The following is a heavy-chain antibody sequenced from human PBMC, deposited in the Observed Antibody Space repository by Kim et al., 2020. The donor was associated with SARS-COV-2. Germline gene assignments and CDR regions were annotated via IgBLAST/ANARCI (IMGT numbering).Heavy chain of an antibody. V-gene: IGHV4-39*07. CDR1: GGSISSSSYY. J-gene: IGHJ4*02. D-gene: IGHD1-26*01. Sequence: SETLSLTCTVSGGSISSSSYYWGWIRQPPGKGLEWIGSIYYSGSTYYNPSLKSRVTISVDTSKNQFSLKLSSVTAADTAVYYCARVGSYVGAHYFDYWGQGTLVTVSS. CDR2: IYYSGST. CDR3: ARVGSYVGAHYFDY.